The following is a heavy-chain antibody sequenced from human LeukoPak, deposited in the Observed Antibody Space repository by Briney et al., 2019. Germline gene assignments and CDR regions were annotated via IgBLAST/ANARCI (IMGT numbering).Heavy chain of an antibody. CDR1: GXTFSNAW. CDR2: IKSQTDGGTT. J-gene: IGHJ4*02. V-gene: IGHV3-15*01. D-gene: IGHD5-24*01. CDR3: TTDQGEMATIFFDY. Sequence: GGSLRLSCAASGXTFSNAWMSWVRQAPGKGPEWVGRIKSQTDGGTTDYAAPVKGRFTISRDDSKNTLYLQMNSLKIEDAAVYYCTTDQGEMATIFFDYWGQGTLVTVSS.